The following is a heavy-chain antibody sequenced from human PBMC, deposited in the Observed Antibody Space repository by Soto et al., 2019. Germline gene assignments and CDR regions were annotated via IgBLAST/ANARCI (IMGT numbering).Heavy chain of an antibody. CDR1: GGSISSFY. Sequence: SETLSLTCSVSGGSISSFYWSCIRQPPWKGLEWIGYIYYSGGTNYNPSLKSRVTISVDTSKNQFSLKLSSVTAADTAVYYCARLGNPVAAFDYWGQGIRVTVS. D-gene: IGHD6-19*01. CDR2: IYYSGGT. CDR3: ARLGNPVAAFDY. J-gene: IGHJ4*02. V-gene: IGHV4-59*01.